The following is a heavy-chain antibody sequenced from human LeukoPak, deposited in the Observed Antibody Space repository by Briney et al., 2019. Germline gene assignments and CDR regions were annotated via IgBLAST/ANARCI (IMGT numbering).Heavy chain of an antibody. Sequence: PSETLSLTCAVSGYSISSSNWWGWIRQPPGKGLEWIGNIYYSGTTYYNPSLKSRVIMSVDTSKNQFSLKLSSVTAVDTAVYYCARRGEGTPLTWHFDLWGRGTLVTVSS. CDR3: ARRGEGTPLTWHFDL. CDR2: IYYSGTT. J-gene: IGHJ2*01. CDR1: GYSISSSNW. V-gene: IGHV4-28*01. D-gene: IGHD3-10*01.